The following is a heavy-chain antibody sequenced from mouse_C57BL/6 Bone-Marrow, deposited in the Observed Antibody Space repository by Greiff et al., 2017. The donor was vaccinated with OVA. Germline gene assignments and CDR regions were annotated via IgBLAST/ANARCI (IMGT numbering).Heavy chain of an antibody. J-gene: IGHJ2*01. CDR1: GFTFSSYA. Sequence: EVQRVESGGGLVKPGGSLKLSCAASGFTFSSYAMSWVRQTPEKRLEWVATISDGGSYTYYPDNVKGRFTISRDNAKNNLYLQMSHLKSEDTAMYYCARLYFDYWGQGTTLTVSS. CDR3: ARLYFDY. CDR2: ISDGGSYT. V-gene: IGHV5-4*01.